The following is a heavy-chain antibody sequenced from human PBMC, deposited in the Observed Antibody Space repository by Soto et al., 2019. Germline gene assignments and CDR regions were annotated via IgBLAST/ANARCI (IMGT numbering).Heavy chain of an antibody. CDR2: IRSKTNGGTT. J-gene: IGHJ4*02. V-gene: IGHV3-15*01. CDR3: TTGLGSGYL. D-gene: IGHD5-12*01. Sequence: GGSLRLSCAASGFTFSNAWMTWVRQAPGKGLEWVGRIRSKTNGGTTDYAAPVKGRFTIPRDDSQNTLYLQMNSRKIEDTAVYYCTTGLGSGYLWGQGTLVTVSS. CDR1: GFTFSNAW.